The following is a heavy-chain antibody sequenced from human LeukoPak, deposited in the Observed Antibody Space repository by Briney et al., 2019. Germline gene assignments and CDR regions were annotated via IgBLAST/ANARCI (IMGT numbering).Heavy chain of an antibody. V-gene: IGHV3-48*01. D-gene: IGHD6-6*01. CDR3: ARREYSSSKYYYYYYMDV. J-gene: IGHJ6*03. Sequence: GGSLRLSCAASGFTFSSYWMSWVRQAPGKGLEWVSYISSSSSTIYYADSVKGRFTISRDNAKNSLYLQMNSLRAEDTAVYYCARREYSSSKYYYYYYMDVWGKGTTVTVSS. CDR1: GFTFSSYW. CDR2: ISSSSSTI.